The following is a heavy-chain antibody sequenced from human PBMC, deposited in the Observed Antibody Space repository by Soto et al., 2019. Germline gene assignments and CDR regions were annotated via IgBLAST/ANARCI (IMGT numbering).Heavy chain of an antibody. CDR1: GFTFRSYA. J-gene: IGHJ4*02. Sequence: WGSLRLPRSASGFTFRSYAIHRVLQAPGKGLEYVSSISTNGGSTHYADSVKGRFTISRDNSKNTQYLQMSSLRADDTAVYYCVKGEYYYDSSGYYPFDYWGQGTLVTVS. D-gene: IGHD3-22*01. V-gene: IGHV3-64D*06. CDR2: ISTNGGST. CDR3: VKGEYYYDSSGYYPFDY.